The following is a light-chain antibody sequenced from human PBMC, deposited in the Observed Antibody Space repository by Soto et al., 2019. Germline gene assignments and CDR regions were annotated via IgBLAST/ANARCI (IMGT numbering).Light chain of an antibody. J-gene: IGKJ5*01. CDR1: QVISSY. V-gene: IGKV1-9*01. CDR3: QQLKSYSIT. Sequence: DIQLTQSPSFLSASVGDRVTITCRASQVISSYLALYQQKPGKAPKLLIYGASTLQSGVPSRFSGSGSGTEFTLTISSLQPEDFATYYCQQLKSYSITFGQGTRLEIK. CDR2: GAS.